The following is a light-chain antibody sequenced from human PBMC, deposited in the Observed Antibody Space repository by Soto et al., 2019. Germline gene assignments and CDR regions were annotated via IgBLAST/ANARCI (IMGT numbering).Light chain of an antibody. CDR2: SAS. V-gene: IGKV3-20*01. CDR1: QSFSSSH. J-gene: IGKJ1*01. CDR3: QPYGG. Sequence: MVLSQSSRPLLIPPGERATLSSRASQSFSSSHLAWYQQKPGQAPRLLIYSASGRATGIPDRFSGSGSGTDFTLTISRLEPEDFAVYYCQPYGGFGQGTKVDIK.